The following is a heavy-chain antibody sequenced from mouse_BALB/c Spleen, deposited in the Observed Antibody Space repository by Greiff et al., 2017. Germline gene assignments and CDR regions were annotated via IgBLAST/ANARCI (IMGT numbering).Heavy chain of an antibody. CDR1: GDSITSGY. J-gene: IGHJ1*01. V-gene: IGHV3-8*02. CDR3: ARSPYGYERYFDV. Sequence: EVMLVESGPSLVKPSQTLSLTCSVTGDSITSGYWNWIRKFPGNKLEYMGYISYSGSTYYNPSLKSRISITRDTSKNQYYLQLNSVTTEDTATYYCARSPYGYERYFDVWGAGTTVTVSS. D-gene: IGHD2-2*01. CDR2: ISYSGST.